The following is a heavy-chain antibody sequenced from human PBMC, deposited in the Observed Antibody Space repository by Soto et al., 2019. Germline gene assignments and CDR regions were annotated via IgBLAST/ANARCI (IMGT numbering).Heavy chain of an antibody. CDR1: GGTFSSYA. Sequence: SVKVSCKASGGTFSSYAISWVRQAPGQGLEWMGGIIPIFGTANYAQKFQGRVTITADESTSTAYMELSSLRSEDTAVYYCARAHPPYYGMDVWGQGTTVTVSS. CDR2: IIPIFGTA. CDR3: ARAHPPYYGMDV. J-gene: IGHJ6*02. V-gene: IGHV1-69*13.